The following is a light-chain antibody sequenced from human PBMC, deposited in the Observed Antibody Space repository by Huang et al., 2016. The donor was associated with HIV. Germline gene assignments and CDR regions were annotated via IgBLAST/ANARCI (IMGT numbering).Light chain of an antibody. CDR3: LQHNTYPWM. Sequence: DIQMTQTPPVLSASVGDRVTITCRASQDIANSLAWFQQKPGKVPRPLIYGTSTLRSGVPSRFSDSGSGTEFTLTISSLQPEDFATYYCLQHNTYPWMFGQGTKVEVK. J-gene: IGKJ1*01. V-gene: IGKV1-17*03. CDR1: QDIANS. CDR2: GTS.